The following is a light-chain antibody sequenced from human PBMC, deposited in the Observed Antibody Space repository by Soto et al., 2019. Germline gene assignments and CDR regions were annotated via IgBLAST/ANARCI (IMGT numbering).Light chain of an antibody. CDR3: QQRSNGPLT. CDR1: QSVSSY. J-gene: IGKJ4*01. CDR2: DAS. Sequence: EIVLTQSPATLSLSPGERATLSCRASQSVSSYLAWYQQKPGQAPRLLIYDASHRATGIPARFSGSWSGTDFTLTISSLEPEDFAVYYCQQRSNGPLTFGGGTKVEIK. V-gene: IGKV3-11*01.